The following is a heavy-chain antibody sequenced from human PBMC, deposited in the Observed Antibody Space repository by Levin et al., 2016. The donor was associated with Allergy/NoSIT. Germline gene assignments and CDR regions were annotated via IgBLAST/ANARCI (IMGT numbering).Heavy chain of an antibody. CDR2: IKSKTDGGTT. J-gene: IGHJ4*02. V-gene: IGHV3-15*01. D-gene: IGHD3-10*01. CDR3: TTGAVVRGVCNY. Sequence: VRQAPGKGLEWVGRIKSKTDGGTTDYAAPVKGRFTISRDDSKNTLYLQMNSLKTEDTAVYYCTTGAVVRGVCNYWGQGTLVTVSS.